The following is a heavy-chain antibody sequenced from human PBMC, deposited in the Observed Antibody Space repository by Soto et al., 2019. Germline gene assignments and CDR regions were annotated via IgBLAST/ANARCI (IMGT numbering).Heavy chain of an antibody. CDR1: GGSISSSRYY. CDR2: IYYSGSP. J-gene: IGHJ4*02. D-gene: IGHD2-15*01. CDR3: ARSPAVGFVVGY. Sequence: QLQLQESGPGLVKPSETLSLTCTVSGGSISSSRYYWAWIRQPPGKGLEWIGSIYYSGSPYYNPSLEGRVTISVDTSKNQFSLKLSSVTAADTAVYYCARSPAVGFVVGYWGQGTLVTVSS. V-gene: IGHV4-39*01.